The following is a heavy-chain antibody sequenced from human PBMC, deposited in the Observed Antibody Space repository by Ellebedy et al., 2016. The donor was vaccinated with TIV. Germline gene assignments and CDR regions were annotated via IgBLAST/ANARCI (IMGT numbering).Heavy chain of an antibody. CDR3: ARYNSGSKTFDY. CDR2: TSYRSTWFN. Sequence: MPSETLSLTCAISGDSVSSGGPTWNWIRPSPSRGLEWLGRTSYRSTWFNEYAVSVRSRITISPDTSKNQFSLQLKSVTAEDTAVYYCARYNSGSKTFDYWGQGALVTVSS. CDR1: GDSVSSGGPT. D-gene: IGHD6-19*01. J-gene: IGHJ4*02. V-gene: IGHV6-1*01.